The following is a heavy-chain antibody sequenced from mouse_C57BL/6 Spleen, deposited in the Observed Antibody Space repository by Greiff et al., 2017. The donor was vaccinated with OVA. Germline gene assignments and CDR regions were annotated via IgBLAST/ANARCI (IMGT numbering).Heavy chain of an antibody. V-gene: IGHV5-4*01. CDR2: ISDGGSYT. CDR1: GFPFGSNA. D-gene: IGHD1-1*01. Sequence: LVGPGGALVKPGGSRKLPCPASGFPFGSNAMFWVPRLPEKRLEWVATISDGGSYTYYPDNVKGRFTISRDNAKTNLYLQMSHLKSEDTAMYYCARDRITTVVAGYFDYWGQGTTLTVSS. J-gene: IGHJ2*01. CDR3: ARDRITTVVAGYFDY.